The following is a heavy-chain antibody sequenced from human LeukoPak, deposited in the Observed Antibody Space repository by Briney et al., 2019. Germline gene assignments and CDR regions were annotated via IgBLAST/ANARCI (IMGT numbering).Heavy chain of an antibody. D-gene: IGHD4-17*01. J-gene: IGHJ4*02. CDR1: GFTLSTYA. CDR3: ARDRNFGDYAGDFDY. V-gene: IGHV3-23*01. Sequence: GGSLRLSCAASGFTLSTYAMSWVRQTPGKGLEWVAATSSSDAGTYHADSVRGRFTISRDNSKNTLYLRMNSLRAEDTALYYCARDRNFGDYAGDFDYWGQGTLVTVSS. CDR2: TSSSDAGT.